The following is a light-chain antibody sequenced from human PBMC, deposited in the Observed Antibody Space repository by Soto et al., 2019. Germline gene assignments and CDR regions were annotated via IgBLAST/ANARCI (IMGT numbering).Light chain of an antibody. CDR3: QRHSTYSRA. CDR2: GAS. V-gene: IGKV3-11*01. J-gene: IGKJ1*01. CDR1: QSVSSY. Sequence: EIMVTQSPATLSLSPGERATLSCRASQSVSSYLAWYQQKPGQAPRLLIYGASNRATGIPARFSGSGSGTEFTLTISSLQPEDFATYYCQRHSTYSRAFGQGTKVDIK.